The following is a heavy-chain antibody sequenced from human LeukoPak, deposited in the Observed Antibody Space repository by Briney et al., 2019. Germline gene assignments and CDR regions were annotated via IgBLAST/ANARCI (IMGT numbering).Heavy chain of an antibody. V-gene: IGHV3-30*18. J-gene: IGHJ4*02. CDR2: ISYDGSNK. D-gene: IGHD3-10*01. CDR1: GFTFSHFW. CDR3: AKDLEFR. Sequence: GGSLRLSCAASGFTFSHFWMSWVRQAPGKGLEWVAVISYDGSNKYYADSVKGRFTISRDNSKNTLYLQMNSLRAEDTAVYYCAKDLEFRWGQGTLVTVSS.